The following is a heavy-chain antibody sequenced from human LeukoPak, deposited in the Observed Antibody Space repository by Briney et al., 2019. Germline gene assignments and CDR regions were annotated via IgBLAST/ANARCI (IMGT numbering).Heavy chain of an antibody. CDR1: GFTFSSYS. Sequence: GGSLRLSCAASGFTFSSYSMNWVRQAPGKGLEWVSYISSSSYTIYYADSVKGRFTISRDNAKNSLYLQMNSLRAEDTAVYYCARVGGYSYGYPFDYWGQGTLVTVSS. V-gene: IGHV3-48*04. D-gene: IGHD5-18*01. CDR2: ISSSSYTI. J-gene: IGHJ4*02. CDR3: ARVGGYSYGYPFDY.